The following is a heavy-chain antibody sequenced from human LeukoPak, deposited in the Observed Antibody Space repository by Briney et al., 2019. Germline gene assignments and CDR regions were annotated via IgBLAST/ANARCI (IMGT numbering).Heavy chain of an antibody. CDR2: IYHSGST. CDR1: TDSTNTYY. Sequence: PSETLSLTCSVSTDSTNTYYWSWIRQSPGKGLEWIGHIYHSGSTDYNPSFKSRVTVSIDMSKKEFSLKLTSVTVADTAMYYCVRLRWELLAPYCDHWGQGAFVIVSS. J-gene: IGHJ4*02. V-gene: IGHV4-59*01. D-gene: IGHD2-15*01. CDR3: VRLRWELLAPYCDH.